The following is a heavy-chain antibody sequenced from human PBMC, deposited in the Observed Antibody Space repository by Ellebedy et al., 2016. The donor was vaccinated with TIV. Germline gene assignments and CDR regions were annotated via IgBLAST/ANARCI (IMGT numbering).Heavy chain of an antibody. V-gene: IGHV3-33*08. D-gene: IGHD6-19*01. CDR2: IWYDGSNK. CDR1: GFTFSSYG. J-gene: IGHJ4*02. CDR3: ARDRGSVAEIDY. Sequence: SLKISXAASGFTFSSYGMHWVRQAPGKGLEWVAVIWYDGSNKYYADSVKGRFTISRDNSKNTLYLQMNSLRAEDTAVYYCARDRGSVAEIDYWGQGTLVTVSS.